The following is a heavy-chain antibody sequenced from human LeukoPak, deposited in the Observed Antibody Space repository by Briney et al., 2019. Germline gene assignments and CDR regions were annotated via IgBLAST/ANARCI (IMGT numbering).Heavy chain of an antibody. J-gene: IGHJ4*02. CDR2: MNPNSGNT. CDR1: GFTFTSYD. D-gene: IGHD2-15*01. Sequence: ASVKVSCKASGFTFTSYDINWVRQATGQGLEWMGWMNPNSGNTGYAQKFQGRVTMTRNTSISTAYMELSSLRSEDTAVYYCARAGGYCGRISCPYYFDYWGQGSLVAVSS. V-gene: IGHV1-8*01. CDR3: ARAGGYCGRISCPYYFDY.